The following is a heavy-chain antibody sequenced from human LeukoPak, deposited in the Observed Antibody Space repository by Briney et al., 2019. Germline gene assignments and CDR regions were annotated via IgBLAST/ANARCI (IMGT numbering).Heavy chain of an antibody. CDR1: GYTFTGYY. J-gene: IGHJ3*02. D-gene: IGHD3-10*01. CDR2: IDPNSGGT. CDR3: ARAPYYYGSGSLRPNDALDI. V-gene: IGHV1-2*02. Sequence: ASVKVSCKASGYTFTGYYMHWVRQAPGQGLEWMGWIDPNSGGTNYAQKFQGRVTMTRDTSISTAYMELSRLRSDDTAVYYCARAPYYYGSGSLRPNDALDIWGQGTMVTVSS.